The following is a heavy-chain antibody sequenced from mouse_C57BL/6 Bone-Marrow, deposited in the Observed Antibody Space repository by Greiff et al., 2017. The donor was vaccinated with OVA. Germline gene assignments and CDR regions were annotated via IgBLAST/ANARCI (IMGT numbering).Heavy chain of an antibody. CDR1: GYTFTSYG. J-gene: IGHJ4*01. CDR3: ARNLSGNMDY. Sequence: QVQLQQSGAELARPGASVKLSCKASGYTFTSYGISWVKQRTGQGLEWIGEIYPRSGNTYYNEKFKGKATLTADKSSSTAYMELRSLTSEDAAVYYYARNLSGNMDYWGQGTSGTVSS. V-gene: IGHV1-81*01. CDR2: IYPRSGNT.